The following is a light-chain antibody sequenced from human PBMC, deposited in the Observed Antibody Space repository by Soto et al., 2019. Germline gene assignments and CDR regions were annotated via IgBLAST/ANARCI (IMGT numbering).Light chain of an antibody. J-gene: IGLJ1*01. CDR2: DSN. Sequence: QSVLTQPPSVSGAPGQRVIISCTGSSSNIGAGRDVHWYRQFPGEAPKFLISDSNHRPSGVPDRCSVSKSGASASLAITGLRAEDEVDYFCQSYGTSLSGVYVFGTWTKVTVL. CDR3: QSYGTSLSGVYV. CDR1: SSNIGAGRD. V-gene: IGLV1-40*01.